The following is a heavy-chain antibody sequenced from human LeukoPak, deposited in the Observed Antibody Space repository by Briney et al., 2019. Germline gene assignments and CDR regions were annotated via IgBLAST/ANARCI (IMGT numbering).Heavy chain of an antibody. CDR3: AKGDTYYDYVWGSYRFGP. CDR2: IRYDGSNK. D-gene: IGHD3-16*02. CDR1: GFTFSSYG. J-gene: IGHJ5*02. Sequence: GGSLRLSCAASGFTFSSYGMHWVRQAPGKGLEWVAFIRYDGSNKYYADSVKGRFTISRDNSKNTLYLQMNSLRAEDTAVYYCAKGDTYYDYVWGSYRFGPWGQGTLVTVST. V-gene: IGHV3-30*02.